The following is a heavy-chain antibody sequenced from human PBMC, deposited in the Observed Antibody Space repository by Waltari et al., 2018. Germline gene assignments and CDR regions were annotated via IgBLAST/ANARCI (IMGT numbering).Heavy chain of an antibody. CDR2: FIPIVGTA. CDR3: ARDDDTAMATA. V-gene: IGHV1-69*06. D-gene: IGHD5-18*01. Sequence: QVQLVQSGAEVKKPGSSVQVSCKASGGTFSSYAISWVRQAPGQGLEWMGGFIPIVGTANYAQKFQGRGTITADKSTSTDYMELSRLRSEDTAVYYCARDDDTAMATAWGQVTLVTVSS. CDR1: GGTFSSYA. J-gene: IGHJ5*02.